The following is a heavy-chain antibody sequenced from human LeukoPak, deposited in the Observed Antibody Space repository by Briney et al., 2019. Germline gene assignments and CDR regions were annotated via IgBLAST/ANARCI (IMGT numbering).Heavy chain of an antibody. Sequence: GASVKVSCKASGYTFTGYYMHWVRQAPGQGLEWMGWINPNSGGTNYAQKFQGRVTMTRDTSISTAYMELSRLRSDDTAVYYCAREGDVDTAMVTWSYWGQGTLVTVSS. J-gene: IGHJ4*02. CDR2: INPNSGGT. CDR3: AREGDVDTAMVTWSY. V-gene: IGHV1-2*02. D-gene: IGHD5-18*01. CDR1: GYTFTGYY.